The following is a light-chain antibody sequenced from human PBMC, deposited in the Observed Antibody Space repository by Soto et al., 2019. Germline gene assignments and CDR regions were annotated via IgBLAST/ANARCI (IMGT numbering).Light chain of an antibody. J-gene: IGKJ1*01. CDR2: AAS. CDR3: QQSYTTPQSWT. CDR1: QSISTF. V-gene: IGKV1-39*01. Sequence: DIQMTPSPSSLSASVGDRVTSTCRASQSISTFLNWYQQKPGKAPKLLIYAASTLQSGVPSGFSCSGSGTDFALTISSLQPEDFATYFCQQSYTTPQSWTFGQGTKVEIK.